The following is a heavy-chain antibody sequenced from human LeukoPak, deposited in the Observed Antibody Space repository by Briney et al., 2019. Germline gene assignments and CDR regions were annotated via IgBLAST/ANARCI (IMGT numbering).Heavy chain of an antibody. Sequence: PSETLSLTCTVSGGSISSGDYYWSWIRQPPGKGLEWIGYIYYSGSTYYNPSLKSRVTISVDTSKNQFSLKLSSVTAADTAVYYCARGITIFGVVISYNWFDPWGQGTLVTVSS. J-gene: IGHJ5*02. CDR2: IYYSGST. CDR1: GGSISSGDYY. CDR3: ARGITIFGVVISYNWFDP. V-gene: IGHV4-30-4*08. D-gene: IGHD3-3*01.